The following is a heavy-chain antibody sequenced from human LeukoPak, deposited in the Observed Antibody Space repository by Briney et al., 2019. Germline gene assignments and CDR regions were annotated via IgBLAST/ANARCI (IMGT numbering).Heavy chain of an antibody. V-gene: IGHV6-1*01. J-gene: IGHJ6*02. D-gene: IGHD3-10*01. CDR3: ARTITMVRGVMAYYYYGMDV. CDR1: GDSVSSNSAA. Sequence: SQTLSLTCAISGDSVSSNSAAWNWIRQSPSRGLEWLGRTYYRSKWYNDYAVSVKSRITINPDTSKNQFSLQLNSVPPEDTAVYYCARTITMVRGVMAYYYYGMDVWGQGTTVTVSS. CDR2: TYYRSKWYN.